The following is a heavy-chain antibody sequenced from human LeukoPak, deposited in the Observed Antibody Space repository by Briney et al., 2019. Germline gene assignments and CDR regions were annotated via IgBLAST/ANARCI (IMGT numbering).Heavy chain of an antibody. CDR2: IGGSGGST. D-gene: IGHD6-19*01. V-gene: IGHV3-23*01. Sequence: GGSLRLSCAASGFTFSSYAMHWVRQAPGKGLEWVSGIGGSGGSTHYADSVKGRFTISRDNSKNTLHLQMNSLRVEDTAVYYCAKGEQWLALGYLVDYWGQGTLVTVSS. J-gene: IGHJ4*02. CDR3: AKGEQWLALGYLVDY. CDR1: GFTFSSYA.